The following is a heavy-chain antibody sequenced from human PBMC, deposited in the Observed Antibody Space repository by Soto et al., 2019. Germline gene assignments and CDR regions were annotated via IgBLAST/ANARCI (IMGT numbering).Heavy chain of an antibody. CDR3: YFQRAVAGYFDY. Sequence: SVKVSCKASGGTFSSYAISWVRQAPGQGLEWMGGIIPTFGTANYAQKFQGRVTITADESTSTAYMELSSLRSEDTAVYYCYFQRAVAGYFDYWGQGTLVTVSS. J-gene: IGHJ4*02. CDR2: IIPTFGTA. CDR1: GGTFSSYA. D-gene: IGHD6-19*01. V-gene: IGHV1-69*13.